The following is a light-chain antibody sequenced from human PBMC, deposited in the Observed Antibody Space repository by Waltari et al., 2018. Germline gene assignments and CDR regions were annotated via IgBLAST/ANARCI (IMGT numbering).Light chain of an antibody. CDR1: QPVSSTF. V-gene: IGKV3-20*01. CDR3: QHLGT. J-gene: IGKJ1*01. CDR2: GAS. Sequence: VLTQSPGTLSLSPGERATLSCKASQPVSSTFLAWYQQRPGQAPRPLIYGASTRAAGVPDRISGSGSGTDFALTISRLEPEDFEVYYCQHLGTFGQGTKVEI.